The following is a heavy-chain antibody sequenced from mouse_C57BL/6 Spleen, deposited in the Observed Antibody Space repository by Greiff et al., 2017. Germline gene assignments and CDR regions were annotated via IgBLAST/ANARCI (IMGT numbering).Heavy chain of an antibody. J-gene: IGHJ1*03. CDR1: GYTFTSYW. D-gene: IGHD1-1*01. CDR3: AREGTTVVATRWYFDV. CDR2: IHPNSGST. Sequence: QVQLQQPGAELVKPGASVQLSCKASGYTFTSYWMHWVQQRPGQGLEWIGMIHPNSGSTNYNEKFTSQGTLTVDKSTDTAYMQLSSRTSGESAVYYGAREGTTVVATRWYFDVWGTGTTVTVSS. V-gene: IGHV1-64*01.